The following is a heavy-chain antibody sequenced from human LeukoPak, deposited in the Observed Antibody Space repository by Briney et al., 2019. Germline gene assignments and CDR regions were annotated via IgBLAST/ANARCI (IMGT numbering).Heavy chain of an antibody. CDR3: AGRTAASGTFYY. Sequence: SETLSLTCTVSGGSISSHYWSWIRQPPGKGLEWIGYIYYSGSTNYNPSLKSRVTISVDTSKNQFSLRLTSVTAADTAMYYCAGRTAASGTFYYWGQGTLVIVSS. CDR2: IYYSGST. D-gene: IGHD6-25*01. J-gene: IGHJ4*02. V-gene: IGHV4-59*08. CDR1: GGSISSHY.